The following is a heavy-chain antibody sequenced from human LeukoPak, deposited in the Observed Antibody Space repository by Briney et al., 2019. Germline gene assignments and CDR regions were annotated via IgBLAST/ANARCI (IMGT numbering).Heavy chain of an antibody. CDR3: ARDSPSGSYNPDPLGNFDY. J-gene: IGHJ4*02. CDR2: INPSGGST. CDR1: GYTFTSYY. V-gene: IGHV1-46*01. Sequence: GASVKVSCKASGYTFTSYYMHWVRQAPGQGLEWMGIINPSGGSTSYAQKFQGRVTMTRDMSTSTVYMELSSLRSEDTAVYYCARDSPSGSYNPDPLGNFDYWGQGTLVTVSS. D-gene: IGHD1-26*01.